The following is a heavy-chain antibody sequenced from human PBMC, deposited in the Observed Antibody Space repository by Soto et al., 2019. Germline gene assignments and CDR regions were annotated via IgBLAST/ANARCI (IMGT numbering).Heavy chain of an antibody. J-gene: IGHJ4*02. CDR2: ISGSGDTR. CDR1: GLTFSDYA. V-gene: IGHV3-23*01. D-gene: IGHD2-21*02. CDR3: AKVPVTSIPPRIDL. Sequence: GGSLRLSCAASGLTFSDYAMAWVRQAPGKGLEWVSAISGSGDTRHYADSVKGRFTISRDNSKNTVYLQMNSLRAEDTAVYYCAKVPVTSIPPRIDLWGQGALVTVCS.